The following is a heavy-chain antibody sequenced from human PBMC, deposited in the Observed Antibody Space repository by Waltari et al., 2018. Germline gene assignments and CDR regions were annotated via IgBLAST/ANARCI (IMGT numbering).Heavy chain of an antibody. V-gene: IGHV1-69*05. CDR3: ARSSGEYIPLAPFDY. CDR2: IIPIFGTA. J-gene: IGHJ4*02. Sequence: QVQLVQSGAEVKKPGSSVKVSCKASGGTFSSYAISWVRQAPGQGLEWMGGIIPIFGTANYAQKFQGRVTITTDESTSTAYMELSSLRSEDTAMYYCARSSGEYIPLAPFDYWGQGTLVTVSS. CDR1: GGTFSSYA. D-gene: IGHD3-10*01.